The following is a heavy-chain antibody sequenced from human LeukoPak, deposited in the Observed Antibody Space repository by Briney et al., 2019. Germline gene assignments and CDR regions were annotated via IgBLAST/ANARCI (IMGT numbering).Heavy chain of an antibody. CDR3: ARGMAALYGGHFDY. J-gene: IGHJ4*02. Sequence: PSETLSLTCTVSGGSISSYYWSWIRQPPGKGLEWIGYIYYSGSTNYNPSLKSRVTISVDTSKNQSSLKLSSVTAADTAVYYCARGMAALYGGHFDYWGQGTLVTVSS. CDR1: GGSISSYY. CDR2: IYYSGST. D-gene: IGHD4-23*01. V-gene: IGHV4-59*01.